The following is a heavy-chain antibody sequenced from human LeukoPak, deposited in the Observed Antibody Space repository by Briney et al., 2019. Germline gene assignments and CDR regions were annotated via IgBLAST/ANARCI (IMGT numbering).Heavy chain of an antibody. CDR2: ISSSASTI. V-gene: IGHV3-48*03. CDR1: GFTFSGYD. Sequence: GGSLRLSCAASGFTFSGYDMDWVRQAPGKGLEWVSYISSSASTIYYADSVKGRFTISRDNAKNSLYLQMNSLRAEDTAVYYCARAPGYYGSGSHDYWGQGTLVTVSS. CDR3: ARAPGYYGSGSHDY. D-gene: IGHD3-10*01. J-gene: IGHJ4*02.